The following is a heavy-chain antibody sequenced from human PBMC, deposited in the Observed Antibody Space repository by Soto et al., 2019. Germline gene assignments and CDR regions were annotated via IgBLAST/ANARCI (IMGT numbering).Heavy chain of an antibody. CDR2: IWYDGSNK. D-gene: IGHD5-18*01. Sequence: GGSRRLSGAATGFTFSSYGMHWVRQAPGKGLEWVAVIWYDGSNKYYADSVKGRFTISRDNSKNTLYLQMNSLRAEDTAVYYCAREYSTTTAADYWGQGTLLTVSS. CDR3: AREYSTTTAADY. J-gene: IGHJ4*02. CDR1: GFTFSSYG. V-gene: IGHV3-33*01.